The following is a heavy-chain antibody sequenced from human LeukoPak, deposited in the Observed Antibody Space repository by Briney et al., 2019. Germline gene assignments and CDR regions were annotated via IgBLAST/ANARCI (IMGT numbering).Heavy chain of an antibody. J-gene: IGHJ4*02. CDR3: ARDPVAVTGTRAYYFDC. CDR1: GFIFSNYW. CDR2: IKQDGSEK. Sequence: GGSLRLSCAASGFIFSNYWMSWVRQAPGKGLEWVANIKQDGSEKYYVDSVKGRFTISRDNAKNSLYLQMNSLRAEDTAVYYCARDPVAVTGTRAYYFDCWGQGTLVTVSS. D-gene: IGHD6-19*01. V-gene: IGHV3-7*01.